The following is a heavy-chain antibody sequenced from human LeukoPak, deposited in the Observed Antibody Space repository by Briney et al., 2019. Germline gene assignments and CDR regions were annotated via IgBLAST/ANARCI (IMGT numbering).Heavy chain of an antibody. V-gene: IGHV3-23*01. CDR2: ISGTAENT. D-gene: IGHD3-10*01. CDR1: GFIFSSYP. CDR3: ANQRGGF. J-gene: IGHJ4*02. Sequence: GGSLRLSCAASGFIFSSYPMSWVRQAPGKGLEWVSAISGTAENTYYADSVKGRFSISRDNSRNTVHLQMNGLRPEDTAVYYCANQRGGFWGQGTLVTVSS.